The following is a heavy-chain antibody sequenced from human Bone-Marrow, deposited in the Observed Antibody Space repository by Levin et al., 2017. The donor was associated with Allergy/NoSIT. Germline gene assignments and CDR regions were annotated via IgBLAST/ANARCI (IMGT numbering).Heavy chain of an antibody. Sequence: GGSLRLSCKGSGYSFSNHWIGWVRQKPGKGLEWMGIIYPDDSDTRYSPSFQGHVTIAADKSTNTAYLQWSSLKASDSAIYYCARHRRDIVASNDPFDIWGQGAMVTVSS. CDR2: IYPDDSDT. CDR1: GYSFSNHW. V-gene: IGHV5-51*01. D-gene: IGHD5-12*01. CDR3: ARHRRDIVASNDPFDI. J-gene: IGHJ3*02.